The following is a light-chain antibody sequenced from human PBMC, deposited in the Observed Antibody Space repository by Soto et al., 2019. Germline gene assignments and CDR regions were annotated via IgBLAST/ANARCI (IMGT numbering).Light chain of an antibody. Sequence: EIVLTQSPATLSLSPGERATLSCRASQSISSYLAWYQQKPGQAPRLLMYDASTRATGIPARFSGSGSGTDFTLTITRLEPEDFAVYYCQQYVTSSPRTFGQGTKVDIK. V-gene: IGKV3-11*01. CDR1: QSISSY. CDR2: DAS. CDR3: QQYVTSSPRT. J-gene: IGKJ1*01.